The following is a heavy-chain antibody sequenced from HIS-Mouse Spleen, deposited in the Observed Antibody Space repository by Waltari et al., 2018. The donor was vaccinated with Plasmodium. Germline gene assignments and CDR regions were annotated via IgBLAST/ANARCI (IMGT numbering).Heavy chain of an antibody. Sequence: QVQLQESGPGLVKPSETLSLTCTVSGYSISSGYYWGWIRQPPGKGLEWIGSIYHSGSTSYNPSLKSRVTISVDTSKNQFSLKLSSVTAADTAVYYCARVGNWGSNAFDIWGQGTMVTVSS. CDR2: IYHSGST. J-gene: IGHJ3*02. CDR1: GYSISSGYY. D-gene: IGHD7-27*01. CDR3: ARVGNWGSNAFDI. V-gene: IGHV4-38-2*02.